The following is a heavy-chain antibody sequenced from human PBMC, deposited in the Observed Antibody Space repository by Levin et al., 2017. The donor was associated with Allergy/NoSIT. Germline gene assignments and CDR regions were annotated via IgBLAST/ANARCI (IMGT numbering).Heavy chain of an antibody. Sequence: GESLKISCKGSGYTFTSHWIGWVRQMPGKGLEWMGIIYPSDSDTRYSPSFQGQVTISADKSISTAYLQWSSLKASDTAIYYCARHGKTSLRFDAFDIWGQVTMVTVSS. CDR1: GYTFTSHW. J-gene: IGHJ3*02. V-gene: IGHV5-51*01. CDR3: ARHGKTSLRFDAFDI. CDR2: IYPSDSDT.